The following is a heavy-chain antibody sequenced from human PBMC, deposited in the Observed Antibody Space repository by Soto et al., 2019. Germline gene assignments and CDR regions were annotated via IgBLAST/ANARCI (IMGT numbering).Heavy chain of an antibody. CDR2: IYYSGST. CDR1: GGSISSYY. V-gene: IGHV4-59*01. D-gene: IGHD6-13*01. CDR3: ARAIAAAAPYYYSYGMDV. J-gene: IGHJ6*02. Sequence: SETLSLTCTVSGGSISSYYWSWIRQPPGKGLEWIGYIYYSGSTNYNPSLKSRVTISVDTSKNQFSLKLSSVTAADTAVYYCARAIAAAAPYYYSYGMDVWGQGTTVTVSS.